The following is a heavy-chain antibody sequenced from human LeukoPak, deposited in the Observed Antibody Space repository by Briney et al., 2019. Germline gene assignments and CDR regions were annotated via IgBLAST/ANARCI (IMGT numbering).Heavy chain of an antibody. J-gene: IGHJ4*02. Sequence: GGSLRLSCAASGFTFSSYSMNWVRQAPGKGLEWASSISASGGNTYYADSVNGRFTISRDNSKNTLYLQMISLRTEDTAVYCCGKMGSASCYTELDDWGQGTLVTVSS. V-gene: IGHV3-23*01. CDR2: ISASGGNT. D-gene: IGHD2-2*02. CDR1: GFTFSSYS. CDR3: GKMGSASCYTELDD.